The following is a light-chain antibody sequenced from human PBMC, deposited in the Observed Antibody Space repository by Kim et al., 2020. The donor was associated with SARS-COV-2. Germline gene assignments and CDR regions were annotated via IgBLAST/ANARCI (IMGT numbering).Light chain of an antibody. CDR1: QSISSW. J-gene: IGKJ1*01. CDR2: KAS. CDR3: QQYNSYPWT. Sequence: ASVGDRVTITCRDSQSISSWLAWYQQKPGKAPKLLFYKASSLESGVPSRCSGSGYGTEFTLTMSSLQPDDFATYYCQQYNSYPWTFGQGTKVDIK. V-gene: IGKV1-5*03.